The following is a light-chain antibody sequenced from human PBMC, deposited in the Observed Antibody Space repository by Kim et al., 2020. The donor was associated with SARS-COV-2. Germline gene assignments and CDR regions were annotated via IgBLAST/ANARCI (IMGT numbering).Light chain of an antibody. CDR2: GAS. J-gene: IGKJ1*01. Sequence: FPREKQAFSGRATQSAAGSYLAWDQQKPGQAPRLLVYGASSRATGIPDRFSGGGSGTDFTLTIGRLDPEDFAVYYCQQYGNSPRTFGQGTKVDIK. CDR3: QQYGNSPRT. V-gene: IGKV3-20*01. CDR1: QSAAGSY.